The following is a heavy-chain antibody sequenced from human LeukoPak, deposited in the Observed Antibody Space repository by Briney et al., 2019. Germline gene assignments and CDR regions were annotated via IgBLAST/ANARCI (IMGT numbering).Heavy chain of an antibody. V-gene: IGHV3-7*01. D-gene: IGHD6-13*01. J-gene: IGHJ5*02. Sequence: SGGSLRLSCAASGFTFSSYWMSWVRQAPGKGLEWVANIKRDGSEKYYVDSVKGRFTISRDNAKNSLYLQMNSLRAEDTAVYYCAREVGSSWYLAQNWFDPWGQGTLVTVSS. CDR3: AREVGSSWYLAQNWFDP. CDR1: GFTFSSYW. CDR2: IKRDGSEK.